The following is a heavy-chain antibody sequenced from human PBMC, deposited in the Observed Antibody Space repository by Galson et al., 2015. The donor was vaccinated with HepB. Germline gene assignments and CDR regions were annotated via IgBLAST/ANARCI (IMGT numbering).Heavy chain of an antibody. CDR1: GFIFSSYG. CDR2: ISYDGINK. D-gene: IGHD3-10*01. Sequence: SLRLSCAASGFIFSSYGMHWVRQAPGKGLEWVAVISYDGINKYYADSVKGRFTISRDNSKNTLDLQMDSLRAEDTAVYHCAKDGLTGDYGLGSYHRHFYQYYGVDVWGQGTTVTVSS. V-gene: IGHV3-30*18. CDR3: AKDGLTGDYGLGSYHRHFYQYYGVDV. J-gene: IGHJ6*02.